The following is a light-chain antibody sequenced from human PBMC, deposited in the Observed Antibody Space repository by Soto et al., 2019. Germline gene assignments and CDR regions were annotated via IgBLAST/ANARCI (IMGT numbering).Light chain of an antibody. CDR3: QQYGSSTWT. Sequence: EIVFTQSPGTLSLSPGERATLSCRASQSVSSSYLAWYQQKLGQAPRLLIYGASSRETGIPDRFSGSGSGTDFTLTISRLEPEDFAVYYCQQYGSSTWTFGQGTKVDIK. CDR1: QSVSSSY. CDR2: GAS. J-gene: IGKJ1*01. V-gene: IGKV3-20*01.